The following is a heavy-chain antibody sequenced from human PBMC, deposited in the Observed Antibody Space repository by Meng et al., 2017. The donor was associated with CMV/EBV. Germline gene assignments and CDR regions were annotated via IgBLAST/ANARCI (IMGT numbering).Heavy chain of an antibody. J-gene: IGHJ5*02. CDR3: AREYCTTYRCSYNPHWYDP. V-gene: IGHV1-46*01. CDR1: CTGYP. CDR2: INPADGGP. Sequence: CTGYPVHWLRQAPGQGLEWVGMINPADGGPTYAQRFQGRVTMTSDTSTSTVYMDLRSLRSDDTALYFCAREYCTTYRCSYNPHWYDPWGQGTLVTVSS. D-gene: IGHD2-8*01.